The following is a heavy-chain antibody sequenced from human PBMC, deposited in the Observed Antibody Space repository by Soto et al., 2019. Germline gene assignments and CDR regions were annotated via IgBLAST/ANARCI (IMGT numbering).Heavy chain of an antibody. J-gene: IGHJ3*02. D-gene: IGHD2-21*02. CDR1: GYTFTSYY. V-gene: IGHV1-46*01. Sequence: QVQLVQSGAEVKKPGASVKVSCKASGYTFTSYYMHWVRQAPGQGLEWMGIINPSGGSTSYAQKFQGRVTMTRDTSTSTVYMELSSLRSEDTAVYYCARARAYCGGDCYSDAFDIWGQGTMVTVSS. CDR3: ARARAYCGGDCYSDAFDI. CDR2: INPSGGST.